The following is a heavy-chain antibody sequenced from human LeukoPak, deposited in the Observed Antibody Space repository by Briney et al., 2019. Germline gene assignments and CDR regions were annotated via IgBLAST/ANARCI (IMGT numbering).Heavy chain of an antibody. CDR1: GFTFSSYG. Sequence: GGSLRLSCAASGFTFSSYGMHWVRQAPGKGLEWVALISYDGSNKYYADSVKGRFTISRDNSQNTLYLQMNSLRAEDTALYYCAREGGRKQLWFDSWGQGALVTVSS. CDR3: AREGGRKQLWFDS. CDR2: ISYDGSNK. V-gene: IGHV3-30*03. D-gene: IGHD5-18*01. J-gene: IGHJ5*01.